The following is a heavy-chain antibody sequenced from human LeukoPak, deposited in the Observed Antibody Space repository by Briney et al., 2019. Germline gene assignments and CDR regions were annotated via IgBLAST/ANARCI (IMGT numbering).Heavy chain of an antibody. CDR3: AKDRVYGSYND. CDR1: GFPFSTSW. CDR2: IKGDGSEK. V-gene: IGHV3-7*01. Sequence: GGSLRLSCAVSGFPFSTSWMSWVRQAPGKGLEWLANIKGDGSEKYYVDSVKGRFTISRDNAKSSLYLQMNSLRAEDTAGYYCAKDRVYGSYNDCAQGPLVTVYS. J-gene: IGHJ4*02. D-gene: IGHD3-10*01.